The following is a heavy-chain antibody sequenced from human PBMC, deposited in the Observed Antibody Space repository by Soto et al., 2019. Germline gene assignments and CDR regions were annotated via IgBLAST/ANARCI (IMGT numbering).Heavy chain of an antibody. CDR3: ARDTVGGVATMIGDY. CDR2: ISYDGSNK. Sequence: QVQLVESGGGVVQPGRSLRLSCAASGFTFSSYAMHWVRQAPGKGLEWVAVISYDGSNKYYADSVKGGFTISRDNSKNSLYLQMNSLRAEDTAVYYCARDTVGGVATMIGDYWGQGTLVTVSS. V-gene: IGHV3-30-3*01. J-gene: IGHJ4*02. CDR1: GFTFSSYA. D-gene: IGHD5-12*01.